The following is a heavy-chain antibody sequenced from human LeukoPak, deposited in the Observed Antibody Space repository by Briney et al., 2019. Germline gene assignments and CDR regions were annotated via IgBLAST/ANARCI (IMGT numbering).Heavy chain of an antibody. V-gene: IGHV3-23*01. CDR2: ISDSGITK. Sequence: PGGSLRLSCFVSGLTFSDSGMSWLRQAPGKGLEWVSAISDSGITKYYAESVRGRFSISRDNSNNTLYLQMTGLRAGDTAVYFCAKFPLRYGHYVNVFDPWGQGTLVTVSS. CDR1: GLTFSDSG. CDR3: AKFPLRYGHYVNVFDP. J-gene: IGHJ5*02. D-gene: IGHD4-17*01.